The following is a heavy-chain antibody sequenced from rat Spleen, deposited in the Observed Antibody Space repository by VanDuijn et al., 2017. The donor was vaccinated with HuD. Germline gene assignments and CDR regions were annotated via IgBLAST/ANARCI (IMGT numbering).Heavy chain of an antibody. CDR2: IWSGGST. V-gene: IGHV2-4*01. CDR3: TRDPPGSSGVMDV. Sequence: QVQLKESGPGLVQPSQTLSLTCTVSGFSLTSYGVSWVRQPPGKGLEWIGAIWSGGSTDYNSTLKSRLSISRDTSKSQVFLKKKRLPTEDTGTYYCTRDPPGSSGVMDVWGQGASVTVSS. D-gene: IGHD5-1*01. CDR1: GFSLTSYG. J-gene: IGHJ4*01.